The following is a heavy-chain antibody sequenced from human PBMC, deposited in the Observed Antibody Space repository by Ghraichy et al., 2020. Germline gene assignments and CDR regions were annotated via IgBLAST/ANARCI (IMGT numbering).Heavy chain of an antibody. CDR3: AKGTGGWSNFDH. CDR1: GFTFNTNA. CDR2: VGVSGASG. V-gene: IGHV3-23*01. D-gene: IGHD2-8*02. Sequence: GGSLRLSCAASGFTFNTNAMSWVRQAPGKGLETVAFVGVSGASGEYEDSVKGRFTISRDDSKNTLYLQMSSLRVEDTALYYCAKGTGGWSNFDHWGQGTLVTVSS. J-gene: IGHJ4*02.